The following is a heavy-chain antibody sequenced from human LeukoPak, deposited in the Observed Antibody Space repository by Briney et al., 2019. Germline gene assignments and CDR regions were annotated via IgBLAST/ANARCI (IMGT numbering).Heavy chain of an antibody. CDR1: GFTFSSHD. J-gene: IGHJ3*01. CDR2: ISSRSSTI. V-gene: IGHV3-48*04. D-gene: IGHD3-3*01. CDR3: ARDRYYDVLGRDAFDL. Sequence: GGSLRLSCAASGFTFSSHDMNWVRQAPGKGLEWVSFISSRSSTIYYADSVKGRFTISRDNAKNSLYLQMNSLRAEDTAVYYCARDRYYDVLGRDAFDLWGQGTMVTVSS.